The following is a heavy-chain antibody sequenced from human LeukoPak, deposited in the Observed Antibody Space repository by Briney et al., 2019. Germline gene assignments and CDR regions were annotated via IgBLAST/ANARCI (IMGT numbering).Heavy chain of an antibody. CDR2: ISGSGGST. CDR3: AKGGSSWYRVY. Sequence: GGSLRLSCAASGFTFSSYSMNWVRQAPGKGLEWVSAISGSGGSTYYADSVKGRFTISRDNSKNTLYLQMNSLRAEDTAVYYCAKGGSSWYRVYWGQGTLVTVSS. CDR1: GFTFSSYS. J-gene: IGHJ4*02. V-gene: IGHV3-23*01. D-gene: IGHD6-13*01.